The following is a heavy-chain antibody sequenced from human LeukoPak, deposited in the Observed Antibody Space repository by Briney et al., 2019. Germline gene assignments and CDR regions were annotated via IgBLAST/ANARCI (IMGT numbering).Heavy chain of an antibody. V-gene: IGHV3-7*01. Sequence: GGSLRLSCAASGFTFSSYWMSWVRQAPGKGLEWVANIKQDGSEKYYVDSVKGRFTISRDSAKNSLYLQMNSLRAEDTAVYYCAKVVYDYVWGSYLSYWGQGTLVTVSS. D-gene: IGHD3-16*01. J-gene: IGHJ4*02. CDR1: GFTFSSYW. CDR3: AKVVYDYVWGSYLSY. CDR2: IKQDGSEK.